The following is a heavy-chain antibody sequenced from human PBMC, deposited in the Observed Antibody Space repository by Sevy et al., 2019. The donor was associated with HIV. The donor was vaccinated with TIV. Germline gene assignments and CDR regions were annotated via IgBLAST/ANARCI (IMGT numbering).Heavy chain of an antibody. D-gene: IGHD6-13*01. CDR1: GYTFTSYA. J-gene: IGHJ3*01. CDR3: AGEEDLCSSFIGLPTGDAFDF. V-gene: IGHV7-4-1*02. CDR2: INTNTGNP. Sequence: ASVKVSCKASGYTFTSYAMNWVRQAPGQGLEWMGWINTNTGNPTYAQGFPGRFVFPLDTSVSTAYLQISSLKAEDTAVYYCAGEEDLCSSFIGLPTGDAFDFWGQGTMVTVSS.